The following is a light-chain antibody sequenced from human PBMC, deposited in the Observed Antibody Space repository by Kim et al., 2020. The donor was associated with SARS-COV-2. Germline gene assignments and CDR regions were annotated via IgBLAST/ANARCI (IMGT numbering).Light chain of an antibody. CDR3: QQYNIWPGT. CDR2: DAS. J-gene: IGKJ2*01. V-gene: IGKV3-15*01. Sequence: EIVMTQSPATLSVSPGERATLSCRASQSVNTDLAWYQQKPGQAPRLLIYDASTRATAIPARFSGSGSGTEFTLTIRSLQSEDFAVYYCQQYNIWPGTFGQGTKLVI. CDR1: QSVNTD.